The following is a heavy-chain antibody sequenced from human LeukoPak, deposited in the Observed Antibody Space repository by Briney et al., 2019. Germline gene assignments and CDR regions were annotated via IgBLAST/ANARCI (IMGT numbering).Heavy chain of an antibody. CDR2: INHSGST. Sequence: SETLSLTCAVYGGSFSGYYWSWIRQPPGNWLEWIGEINHSGSTNYNPSLKSRVTISVDTSKNQFSLKLSSVTAADTAVYYCAGEGGDYSGSAGYYFDYWGQGTLVTVSS. V-gene: IGHV4-34*01. D-gene: IGHD6-13*01. J-gene: IGHJ4*02. CDR1: GGSFSGYY. CDR3: AGEGGDYSGSAGYYFDY.